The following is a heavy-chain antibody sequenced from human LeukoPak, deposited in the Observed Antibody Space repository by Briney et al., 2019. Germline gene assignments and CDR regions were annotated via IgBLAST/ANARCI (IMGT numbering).Heavy chain of an antibody. CDR3: VKGYCNSATRPFDY. Sequence: GRSLRLSCAASGFTFDDYAMHWVRQAPGKGLEWVSGISWNSGTINYADSVKGRFTISRDNAKNSLYLQMSNLKFGDTALYYCVKGYCNSATRPFDYWGQGTLVTVSS. J-gene: IGHJ4*02. D-gene: IGHD2/OR15-2a*01. CDR2: ISWNSGTI. CDR1: GFTFDDYA. V-gene: IGHV3-9*01.